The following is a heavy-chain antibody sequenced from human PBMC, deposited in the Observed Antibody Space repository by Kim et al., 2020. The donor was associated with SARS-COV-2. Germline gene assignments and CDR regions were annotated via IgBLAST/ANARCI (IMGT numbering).Heavy chain of an antibody. V-gene: IGHV3-23*01. J-gene: IGHJ4*02. D-gene: IGHD3-22*01. Sequence: GGSLRLSCAASGFTFSSYAMSWVRQAPGKGLEWVSAISGSGGSTYYADSVKGRFTISRDNSKNTLYLQMNSLRAEDTAVYYCAKVSARYYYDSSGDDYWGQGTLVTVSS. CDR1: GFTFSSYA. CDR2: ISGSGGST. CDR3: AKVSARYYYDSSGDDY.